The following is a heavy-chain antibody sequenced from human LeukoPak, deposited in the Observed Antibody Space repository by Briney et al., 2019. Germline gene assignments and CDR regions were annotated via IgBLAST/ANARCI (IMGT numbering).Heavy chain of an antibody. J-gene: IGHJ4*02. D-gene: IGHD4-11*01. Sequence: SETLSLTCTVSGGSISSGGYYWSWIRQPPGKGLEWIGYIYHSGSTYYNPSLKSRVTISVDRSKNQFSLKLSSVTAADTAVYYCAREGVTPGYFDYWGQGTLVTVSS. CDR1: GGSISSGGYY. CDR2: IYHSGST. CDR3: AREGVTPGYFDY. V-gene: IGHV4-30-2*01.